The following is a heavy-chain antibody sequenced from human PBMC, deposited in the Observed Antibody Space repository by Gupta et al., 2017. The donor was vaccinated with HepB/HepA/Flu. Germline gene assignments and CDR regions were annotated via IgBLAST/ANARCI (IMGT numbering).Heavy chain of an antibody. CDR1: GFTFADYA. CDR3: AKDANYYYGMDV. CDR2: ISWNSGSI. Sequence: EVQLVESGGGLVQPGRSLSLSCAASGFTFADYAMHWVRQAPGKGLEWVSGISWNSGSIGYADSVKGRFTISRDNAKNSLYLQMNSLRAEDTALYYCAKDANYYYGMDVWGQGTTVTVSS. J-gene: IGHJ6*02. V-gene: IGHV3-9*01.